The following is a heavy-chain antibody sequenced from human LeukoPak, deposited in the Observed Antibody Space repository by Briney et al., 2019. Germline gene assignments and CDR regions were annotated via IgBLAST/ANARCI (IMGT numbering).Heavy chain of an antibody. V-gene: IGHV5-51*01. J-gene: IGHJ4*02. CDR1: GYIFTSYW. D-gene: IGHD3-10*01. CDR2: IYPGDSDA. CDR3: ARHLTDGSGSYPFDY. Sequence: GESLKISCKGSGYIFTSYWIGWVRQMPGKGLEWMGIIYPGDSDARYSPSFQGQVTISADKSISTAYLQWSSLKASDTAMYYCARHLTDGSGSYPFDYWGQGTLVTVSS.